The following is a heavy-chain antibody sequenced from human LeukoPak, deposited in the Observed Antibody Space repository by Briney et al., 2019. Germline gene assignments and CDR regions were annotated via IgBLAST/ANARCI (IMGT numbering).Heavy chain of an antibody. J-gene: IGHJ1*01. Sequence: GASVKVSCKASGYTFTSYDISWVRQAPGQGLEWMGWISAYNGNTNYAQKLQGRVTMTTDASTSTAYMEVRSLRSDDTAVYYCARDDPATPFQHWGQGTLVTVSS. CDR3: ARDDPATPFQH. CDR1: GYTFTSYD. CDR2: ISAYNGNT. V-gene: IGHV1-18*01. D-gene: IGHD5-18*01.